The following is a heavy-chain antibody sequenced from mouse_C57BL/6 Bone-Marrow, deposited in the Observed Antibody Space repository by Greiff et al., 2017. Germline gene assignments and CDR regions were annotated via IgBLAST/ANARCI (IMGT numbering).Heavy chain of an antibody. CDR2: INPYNGGT. CDR3: ARDGSSSFDY. J-gene: IGHJ2*01. CDR1: GYTFTDYY. V-gene: IGHV1-19*01. Sequence: VQLQQSGPVLMKPGASVKMSCKASGYTFTDYYMNWVKQSHGKSLEWIGVINPYNGGTSYNQKFKGKATLTVDKSSSTAYMELNSLTSEDSAVYYCARDGSSSFDYWGQGTTLTVSS. D-gene: IGHD1-1*01.